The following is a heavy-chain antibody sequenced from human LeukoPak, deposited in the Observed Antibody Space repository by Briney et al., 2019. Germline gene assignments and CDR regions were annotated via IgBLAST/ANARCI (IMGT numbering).Heavy chain of an antibody. V-gene: IGHV1-69*05. CDR2: IIPIFVTA. CDR3: ARARGITYEFDP. J-gene: IGHJ5*02. Sequence: SVKVSCTASGGTFSSYAISWVRQAPGQGLEWMGGIIPIFVTANYAQKFQGRVTITTDESTSTAYMELSSLRSEDTAVYYCARARGITYEFDPWGQGTLVTVSS. D-gene: IGHD3-10*01. CDR1: GGTFSSYA.